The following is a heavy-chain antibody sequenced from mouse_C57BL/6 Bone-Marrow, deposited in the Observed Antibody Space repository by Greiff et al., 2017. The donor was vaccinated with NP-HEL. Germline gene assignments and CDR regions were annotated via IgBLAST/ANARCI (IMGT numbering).Heavy chain of an antibody. CDR3: TTLIYYGNYGGFAY. V-gene: IGHV14-4*01. CDR2: IDPANGDT. CDR1: GFNIKDDY. Sequence: VQLQQSGAELVRPGASVKLSCTASGFNIKDDYMHWVKQRPEQGLEWIGWIDPANGDTEYASKFQGKATITADTSSNTAYLQLSSLTSGDTAVYYCTTLIYYGNYGGFAYWGRGTLVTVSA. D-gene: IGHD2-1*01. J-gene: IGHJ3*01.